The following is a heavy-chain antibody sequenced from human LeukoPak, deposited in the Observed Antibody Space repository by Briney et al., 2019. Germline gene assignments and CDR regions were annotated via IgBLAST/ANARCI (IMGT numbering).Heavy chain of an antibody. V-gene: IGHV4-4*02. J-gene: IGHJ4*02. CDR3: IGNGYYSLEY. Sequence: SETLSLTCVVSGGSISSTNWWSWVRQPPGKGLEWIGEIYHSGSTNYNPSLKSRVILSVDKSKNQFSLKLSSVTAADTAVYYCIGNGYYSLEYWGQGTLVTVSS. D-gene: IGHD3-3*01. CDR2: IYHSGST. CDR1: GGSISSTNW.